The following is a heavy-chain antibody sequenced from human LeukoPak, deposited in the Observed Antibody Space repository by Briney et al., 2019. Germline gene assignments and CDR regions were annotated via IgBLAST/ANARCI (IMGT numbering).Heavy chain of an antibody. CDR2: IQPDGSEQ. V-gene: IGHV3-7*01. CDR3: AREGGSGWYSGWFDP. D-gene: IGHD6-19*01. J-gene: IGHJ5*02. Sequence: GGSLRLSCVASGFAFSRSWMSWVRQAPGKGLEWVGNIQPDGSEQYPVDSVKGRFTISRDNAKNSLYLQMNSLRAEDTAVYYCAREGGSGWYSGWFDPWGQGTLVTVSS. CDR1: GFAFSRSW.